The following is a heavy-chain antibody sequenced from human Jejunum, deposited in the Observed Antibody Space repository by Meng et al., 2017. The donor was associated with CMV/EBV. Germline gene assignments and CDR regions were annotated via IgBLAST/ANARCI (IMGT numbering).Heavy chain of an antibody. CDR2: IDYSGST. D-gene: IGHD3-16*01. J-gene: IGHJ4*02. V-gene: IGHV4-59*01. Sequence: CTGPDGSISVYFWNGMRQSPERGLRWIGNIDYSGSTKYNPTLRSRVTISVETSKSQFSLNLKSVNAADTAVYFCARGWGTTSPWDSWGQGTLVTVSS. CDR3: ARGWGTTSPWDS. CDR1: DGSISVYF.